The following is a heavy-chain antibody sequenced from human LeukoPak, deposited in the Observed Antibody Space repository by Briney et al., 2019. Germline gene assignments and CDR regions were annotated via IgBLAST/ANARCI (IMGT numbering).Heavy chain of an antibody. D-gene: IGHD3-9*01. V-gene: IGHV1-2*06. J-gene: IGHJ4*02. Sequence: ASVKVSCKASGYTFTGYYMHWVRQAPGQGLEWMGRINPNSGGTNYAQKFQGRVTMTRDTSISTAYMELSRLRSDDTAVYYCARVLGLGRYDILTGYYPFDYWGQGTLVTVSS. CDR2: INPNSGGT. CDR3: ARVLGLGRYDILTGYYPFDY. CDR1: GYTFTGYY.